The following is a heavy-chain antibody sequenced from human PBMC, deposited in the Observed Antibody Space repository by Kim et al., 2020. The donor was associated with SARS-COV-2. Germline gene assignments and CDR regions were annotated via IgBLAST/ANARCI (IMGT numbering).Heavy chain of an antibody. Sequence: ASVKVSCKASGYTFTSYGISWVRQAPGQGLEWMGWISAYNGNTNYAQKLQGRVTMTTDTSTSTAYMELRSLRSDDTAVYYCARDSSPMYYYGSGSYWPLDYWGQGTLVTVSS. CDR2: ISAYNGNT. J-gene: IGHJ4*01. CDR1: GYTFTSYG. V-gene: IGHV1-18*01. CDR3: ARDSSPMYYYGSGSYWPLDY. D-gene: IGHD3-10*01.